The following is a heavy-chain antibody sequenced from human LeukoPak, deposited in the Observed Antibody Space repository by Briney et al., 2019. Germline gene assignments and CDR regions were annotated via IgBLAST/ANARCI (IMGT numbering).Heavy chain of an antibody. J-gene: IGHJ6*02. CDR1: GFTFSDYY. D-gene: IGHD3-16*01. CDR2: ISSSSSYT. V-gene: IGHV3-11*05. CDR3: ASEVGGTHYYYGMDV. Sequence: PGGSLRLSCAAYGFTFSDYYMSWVRQAPGKGVEWVSYISSSSSYTNYADSVKGRFTISRDNAKNSLYLQMNSLRAEDTAVYYCASEVGGTHYYYGMDVWGQGTTVTVSS.